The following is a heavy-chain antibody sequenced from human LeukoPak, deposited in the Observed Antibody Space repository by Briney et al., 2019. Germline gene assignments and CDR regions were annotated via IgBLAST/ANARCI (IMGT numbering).Heavy chain of an antibody. J-gene: IGHJ6*02. CDR2: ICSGGST. D-gene: IGHD1-26*01. V-gene: IGHV3-66*01. CDR3: ATPSLGATERDV. CDR1: GFTVSSNY. Sequence: GGSLRLSCAASGFTVSSNYMSWVRQAPGKGLEWVSVICSGGSTYYADSVKGRFTISRDNSQNTLYLQMNSLRAEDTAVYYCATPSLGATERDVWGQGTTVTVSS.